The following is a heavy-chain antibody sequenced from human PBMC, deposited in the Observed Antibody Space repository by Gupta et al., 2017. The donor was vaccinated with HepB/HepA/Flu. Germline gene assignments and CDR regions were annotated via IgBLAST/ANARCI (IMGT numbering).Heavy chain of an antibody. CDR2: MSGNGGIP. CDR1: GFTFASFP. J-gene: IGHJ4*02. CDR3: ARQWLADF. D-gene: IGHD6-19*01. Sequence: EVQLLESGGGLVQPGGSLRLSCGASGFTFASFPMSWIRQAPGKGLEWVSAMSGNGGIPYYADSVRGRFTISRDFSKNMLYLQMNSLRTDDTAIYYCARQWLADFWGQGALVTVSS. V-gene: IGHV3-23*01.